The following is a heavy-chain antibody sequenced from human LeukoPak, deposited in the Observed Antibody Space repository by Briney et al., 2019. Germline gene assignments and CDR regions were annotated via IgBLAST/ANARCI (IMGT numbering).Heavy chain of an antibody. CDR2: ISSSSSYI. V-gene: IGHV3-21*01. J-gene: IGHJ4*02. D-gene: IGHD6-6*01. Sequence: GGSLRLSCAASGFTFSSYSMNWVRQAPGKGLEWVSSISSSSSYIYYADSVKGRFTISRDNAKNSLYLQMNSLRAEDTAVYYCARAVFGSSPFDYWGQGTLVTVSS. CDR1: GFTFSSYS. CDR3: ARAVFGSSPFDY.